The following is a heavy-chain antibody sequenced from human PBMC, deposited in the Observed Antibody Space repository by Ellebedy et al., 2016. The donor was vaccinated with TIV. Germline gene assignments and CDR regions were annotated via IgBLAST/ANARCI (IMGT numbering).Heavy chain of an antibody. V-gene: IGHV1-24*01. CDR2: FDSEDGKT. CDR1: GYTLTGLS. Sequence: ASVKVSCKVSGYTLTGLSMHWVRQAPGKGLEWMGGFDSEDGKTIYAQKFQGRVTMTEDTSTDTAYMELSSLRSEDTAVYYCTKGSCSSGSCYYAELYYFDYWGQGTLVTVSS. CDR3: TKGSCSSGSCYYAELYYFDY. D-gene: IGHD2-15*01. J-gene: IGHJ4*02.